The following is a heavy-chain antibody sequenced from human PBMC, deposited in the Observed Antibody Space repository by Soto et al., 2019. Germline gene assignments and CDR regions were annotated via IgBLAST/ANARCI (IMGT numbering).Heavy chain of an antibody. CDR3: ARDGHPFYYDSSGPLRFDP. CDR2: ISAYNGNT. V-gene: IGHV1-18*01. D-gene: IGHD3-22*01. Sequence: ASVKVSCKASGYTFTSYGISWVRQAPGQGLEWMGWISAYNGNTNYAQNLQGRVTMTTDTSTSTAYMELRSLRSDDTAVYYCARDGHPFYYDSSGPLRFDPWGQGTLVTVSS. CDR1: GYTFTSYG. J-gene: IGHJ5*02.